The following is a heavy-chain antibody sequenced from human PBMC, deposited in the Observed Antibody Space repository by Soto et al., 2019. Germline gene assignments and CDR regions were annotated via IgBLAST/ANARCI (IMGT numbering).Heavy chain of an antibody. J-gene: IGHJ4*02. CDR2: ISAYNGNT. CDR3: ARDKGMTTVTKSDY. Sequence: ASVKVSCKASGYTFTSYGISWVRQAPGQGLEWMGWISAYNGNTNYAQKLQGRVTMTTDTSTSTAYMELRSLRSDDTAVYYCARDKGMTTVTKSDYWGQGTLVTVSS. D-gene: IGHD4-17*01. CDR1: GYTFTSYG. V-gene: IGHV1-18*01.